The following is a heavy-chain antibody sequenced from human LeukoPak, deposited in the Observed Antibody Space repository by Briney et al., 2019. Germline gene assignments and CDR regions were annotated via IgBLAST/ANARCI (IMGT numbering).Heavy chain of an antibody. J-gene: IGHJ4*02. V-gene: IGHV3-7*01. Sequence: HSGRSLRLSCAASGFTFSGYWMSWVRQTPEKGLEWVANIKQGGYEKYYVDSVKGRFTISRDNAKNSLYLQMNSLRADDTAIYYCARDKIVGPTTLDYWGQGTLVTVSS. CDR1: GFTFSGYW. D-gene: IGHD1-26*01. CDR3: ARDKIVGPTTLDY. CDR2: IKQGGYEK.